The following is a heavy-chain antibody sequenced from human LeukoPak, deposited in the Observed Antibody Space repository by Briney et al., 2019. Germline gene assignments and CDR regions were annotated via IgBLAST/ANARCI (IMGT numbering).Heavy chain of an antibody. CDR2: ISGRSDNT. J-gene: IGHJ4*02. CDR1: GFIFSNYA. D-gene: IGHD3-9*01. Sequence: GASLRLSCAASGFIFSNYAMYWVRQAPGKGLEWVSAISGRSDNTYYADSMKGRFTLSRDSSKNTLYLQMNSLRADDTAVYYCAKWGDYDVLTGYYVSDFWGQGTLVTVSS. CDR3: AKWGDYDVLTGYYVSDF. V-gene: IGHV3-23*01.